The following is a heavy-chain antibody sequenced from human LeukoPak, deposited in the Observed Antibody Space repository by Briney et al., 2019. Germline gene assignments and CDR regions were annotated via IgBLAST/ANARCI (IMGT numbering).Heavy chain of an antibody. Sequence: ASVKVSCKASGGTFSSYAISWVRQAPGQGLEWMGWISAYNGNTNYAQKLQGRVTMTTDTSTSTAYMELRSLRSDDTAVYYCARDRYCSGGSCYPYDYWGQGTLVTVSS. V-gene: IGHV1-18*01. CDR1: GGTFSSYA. D-gene: IGHD2-15*01. J-gene: IGHJ4*02. CDR3: ARDRYCSGGSCYPYDY. CDR2: ISAYNGNT.